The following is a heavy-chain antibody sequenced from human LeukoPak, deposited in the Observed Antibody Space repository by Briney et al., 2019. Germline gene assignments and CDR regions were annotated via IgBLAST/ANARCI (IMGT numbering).Heavy chain of an antibody. CDR1: GGSISSYY. J-gene: IGHJ5*01. D-gene: IGHD2-2*02. CDR2: IYTSGST. CDR3: AREIYCTGTSCYINWFDS. Sequence: SETLSLTCTVSGGSISSYYWSWIRQPAGKGLEWIGRIYTSGSTNYNPSLKSRVIISVDTSKNQFSLKLSSVTAADTAVYYCAREIYCTGTSCYINWFDSWGQGTLVTVSS. V-gene: IGHV4-4*07.